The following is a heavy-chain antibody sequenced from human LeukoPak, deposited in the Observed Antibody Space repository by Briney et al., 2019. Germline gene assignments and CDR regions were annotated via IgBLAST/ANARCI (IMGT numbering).Heavy chain of an antibody. CDR2: ISSSSSTI. D-gene: IGHD3-10*01. V-gene: IGHV3-48*04. CDR1: GFTFSSYS. J-gene: IGHJ4*02. Sequence: GGSLRLSCAASGFTFSSYSMNWVRQAPGKGLEWVSYISSSSSTIYYADSVKGRFTISRDNAKNSLYLQMNSLRAEDTAVYYCARVADYYGSGSYYKVWFDFWGQGTLVTVSS. CDR3: ARVADYYGSGSYYKVWFDF.